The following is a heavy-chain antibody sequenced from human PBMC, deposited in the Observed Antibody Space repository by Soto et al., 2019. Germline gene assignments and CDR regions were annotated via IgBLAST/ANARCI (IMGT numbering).Heavy chain of an antibody. CDR1: GYSFSSYW. J-gene: IGHJ6*02. CDR3: ARLWQLWGKDYHYGMDV. V-gene: IGHV5-51*01. CDR2: IYPGDSDT. D-gene: IGHD3-16*01. Sequence: EVQLVQSGAEVKKPGESLKISCKGSGYSFSSYWIAWVRQMPGKGLEWMGIIYPGDSDTRYSPSFQGQVTISADESISTAYLQWSSLKASDTAMYYCARLWQLWGKDYHYGMDVWGQGTTVTVSS.